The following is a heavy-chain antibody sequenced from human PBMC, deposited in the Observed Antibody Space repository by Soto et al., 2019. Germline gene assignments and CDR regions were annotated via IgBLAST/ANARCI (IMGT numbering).Heavy chain of an antibody. J-gene: IGHJ4*02. V-gene: IGHV4-39*01. CDR3: ARLGSGDGDHDY. D-gene: IGHD3-10*01. CDR2: ILYSGTR. Sequence: QLQLQESGPGLVKPSETLSLTCTVSGGSISKSNYFWGWIRQAPGKGLEWIGSILYSGTRSYNSHLNRRVIISVDTSKNQFSLILSSVTAADTAVYYCARLGSGDGDHDYWGQGTLVTVSS. CDR1: GGSISKSNYF.